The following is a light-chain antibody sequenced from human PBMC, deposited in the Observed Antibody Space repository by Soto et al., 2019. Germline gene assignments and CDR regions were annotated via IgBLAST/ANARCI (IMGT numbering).Light chain of an antibody. CDR2: AAS. J-gene: IGKJ1*01. Sequence: AIQMTQSPSSLSASVGDRVTISCRASQGIRNDLAWYQQKQGKAPKLLIFAASNLQSGVPSRFSGSGSGTDLTITISRLQPEDFETYYCLQLYNFSWTFGQGTKVDIK. CDR3: LQLYNFSWT. CDR1: QGIRND. V-gene: IGKV1-6*01.